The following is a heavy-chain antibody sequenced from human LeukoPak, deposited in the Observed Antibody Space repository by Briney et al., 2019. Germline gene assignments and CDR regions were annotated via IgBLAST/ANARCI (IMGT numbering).Heavy chain of an antibody. CDR2: IFYNGST. D-gene: IGHD5-24*01. J-gene: IGHJ4*02. V-gene: IGHV4-39*01. Sequence: SDTLSLTCTVSGGSISSSNYYWGWVRQPPGRGLEWIGSIFYNGSTYYNPSLKSRVSISSDTSRSQFSVKLSSVTAADTAVYYCARQEVEMGTPIDWWGQGTLVTVSA. CDR1: GGSISSSNYY. CDR3: ARQEVEMGTPIDW.